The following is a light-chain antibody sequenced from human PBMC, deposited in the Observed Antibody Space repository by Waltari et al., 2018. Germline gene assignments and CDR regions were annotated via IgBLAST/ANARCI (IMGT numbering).Light chain of an antibody. CDR3: LQRSLWPWT. CDR1: QTVSTY. Sequence: IVLTQSPATLSLSPGERATLSCRASQTVSTYLAWFQQKPGQAPRLLIYDASNRAPGIPARFSGSGSGTDFSLTICSLEPEDFAVYYCLQRSLWPWTFGQGTKVAVK. CDR2: DAS. V-gene: IGKV3-11*01. J-gene: IGKJ1*01.